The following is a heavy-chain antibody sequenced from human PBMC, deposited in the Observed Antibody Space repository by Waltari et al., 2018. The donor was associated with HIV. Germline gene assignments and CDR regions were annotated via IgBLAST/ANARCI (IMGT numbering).Heavy chain of an antibody. CDR2: MNPNSGNT. J-gene: IGHJ6*02. Sequence: QVYLVQSGPEVQRPGASVKISCKAYGYTFINFDVTWVRQATGQGPEWLGWMNPNSGNTASPYIFEERVTMTRDVSTATAYMEMSGLTPEDTAIYYCARNSSGKGNRYFYYGLDVWGQGTPVTV. V-gene: IGHV1-8*02. CDR3: ARNSSGKGNRYFYYGLDV. CDR1: GYTFINFD. D-gene: IGHD3-22*01.